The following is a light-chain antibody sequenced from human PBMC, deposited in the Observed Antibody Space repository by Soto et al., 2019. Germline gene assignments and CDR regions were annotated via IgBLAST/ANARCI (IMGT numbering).Light chain of an antibody. J-gene: IGLJ2*01. CDR2: EVS. V-gene: IGLV2-8*01. CDR1: SSDVGGYNY. CDR3: RSYAGSNKLVV. Sequence: QSALTQPPSASGSPGQSVTISCTGTSSDVGGYNYVSWYQQHPGKAPKLMIYEVSKRPSGVPDRFSGSKSGNTASLTVSGPQVEDGGDYYRRSYAGSNKLVVFGGGTEVTVL.